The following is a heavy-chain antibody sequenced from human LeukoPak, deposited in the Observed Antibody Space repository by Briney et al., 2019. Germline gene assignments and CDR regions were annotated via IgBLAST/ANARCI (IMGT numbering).Heavy chain of an antibody. D-gene: IGHD1-14*01. V-gene: IGHV3-74*01. Sequence: GGSLRLSCAASGFTFSTYSMHWVRQAPGKGLVWVSRINSDGSSASYADSVRGRFTTSRDNAKNTLYLQMNSLKAEDTAVYYCTTNHAFDIWGQGTMVTVSS. J-gene: IGHJ3*02. CDR2: INSDGSSA. CDR1: GFTFSTYS. CDR3: TTNHAFDI.